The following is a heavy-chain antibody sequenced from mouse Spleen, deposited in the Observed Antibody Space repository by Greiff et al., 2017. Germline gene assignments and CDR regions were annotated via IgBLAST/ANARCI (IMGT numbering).Heavy chain of an antibody. J-gene: IGHJ3*01. CDR1: GYTFTSYW. V-gene: IGHV1-64*01. CDR3: ASIYYYGSSLFAY. CDR2: IHPNSGST. D-gene: IGHD1-1*01. Sequence: VQLQQPGAELVKPGASVKLSCKASGYTFTSYWMHWVKQRPGQGLEWIGMIHPNSGSTNYNEKFKSKATLTVDKSSSTAYMQLSSLTSEDSAVYYCASIYYYGSSLFAYWGQGTLVTVSA.